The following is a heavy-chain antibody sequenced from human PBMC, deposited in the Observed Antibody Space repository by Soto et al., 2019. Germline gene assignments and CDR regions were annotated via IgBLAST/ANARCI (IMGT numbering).Heavy chain of an antibody. Sequence: EVQVLESGGGLVQPGGSLRLSCAASGVTFSNYAMSWVRQAPGKGLEWVSAISGSTGKTYYADSVKGRFTISRYTSKNMLYLQMNSLRAEDTAVYYCAKGEVGAITGLDYWGQGTLVTVSS. CDR2: ISGSTGKT. CDR3: AKGEVGAITGLDY. CDR1: GVTFSNYA. J-gene: IGHJ4*02. D-gene: IGHD1-26*01. V-gene: IGHV3-23*01.